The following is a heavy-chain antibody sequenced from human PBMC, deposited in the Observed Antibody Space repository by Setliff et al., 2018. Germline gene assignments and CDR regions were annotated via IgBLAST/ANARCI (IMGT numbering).Heavy chain of an antibody. J-gene: IGHJ4*02. CDR1: GFTFSTYS. V-gene: IGHV3-48*01. D-gene: IGHD2-15*01. Sequence: PGGSLRLSCAASGFTFSTYSMNWVRQAPGKRLEWVSYISSSSSPIYYADSVKDRFTISRDNSKNTLYLQMNSLRPEDTAVYYCARTCSGSGCYAGLESWGQGTPVTVSS. CDR3: ARTCSGSGCYAGLES. CDR2: ISSSSSPI.